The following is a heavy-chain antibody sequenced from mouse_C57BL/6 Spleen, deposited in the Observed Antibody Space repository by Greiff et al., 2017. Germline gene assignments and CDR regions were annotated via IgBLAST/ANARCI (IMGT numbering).Heavy chain of an antibody. Sequence: QVQLQQSGPELVKPGASVKISCKASGYTFTDYYINWVKQRPGQGLEWIGWIFPGSGSTYYNEKFKGKATLTVDKSSSTAYMLLSSLTSEDYAVYFCARSYYGSTLYYFDYWGQGTTLTVSS. CDR2: IFPGSGST. J-gene: IGHJ2*01. CDR3: ARSYYGSTLYYFDY. D-gene: IGHD1-1*01. V-gene: IGHV1-75*01. CDR1: GYTFTDYY.